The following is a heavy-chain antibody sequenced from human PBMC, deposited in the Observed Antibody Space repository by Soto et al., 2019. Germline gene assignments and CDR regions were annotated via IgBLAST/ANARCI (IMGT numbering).Heavy chain of an antibody. V-gene: IGHV1-2*02. CDR2: INPNSGGT. CDR3: ARDGVMATMARGYYGMDV. Sequence: ASVKVSCKASGYTFTGYYMHWVRQAPGQGLEWMGWINPNSGGTNYAQKFQGRVTMTRDTSISTAYMELSRLRSDDTAVYYCARDGVMATMARGYYGMDVWGQGTTVTVSS. J-gene: IGHJ6*02. D-gene: IGHD5-12*01. CDR1: GYTFTGYY.